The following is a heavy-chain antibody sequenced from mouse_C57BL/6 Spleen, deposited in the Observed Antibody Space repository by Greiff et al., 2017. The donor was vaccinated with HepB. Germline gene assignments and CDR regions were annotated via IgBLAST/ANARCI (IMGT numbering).Heavy chain of an antibody. CDR2: IYPGDGDT. D-gene: IGHD1-1*01. J-gene: IGHJ2*01. CDR3: ARGDYYVSYYFDY. Sequence: LQESGPELVKPGASVKISCKASGYAFSSSWMNWVKQRPGKGLEWIGRIYPGDGDTNYNGKFKGKATLTADKSSSTAYMQLSSLTSEDSAVYFCARGDYYVSYYFDYWGQGTTLTVSS. CDR1: GYAFSSSW. V-gene: IGHV1-82*01.